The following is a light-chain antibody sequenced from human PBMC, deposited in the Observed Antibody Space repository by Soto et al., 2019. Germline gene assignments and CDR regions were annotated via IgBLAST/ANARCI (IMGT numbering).Light chain of an antibody. V-gene: IGLV1-40*01. J-gene: IGLJ1*01. CDR1: SSNIGAGYE. CDR3: QSYASSLSGYV. CDR2: ENN. Sequence: QSVLTQPPSVSEAPGQRVTISCTGSSSNIGAGYEEHWYQQVPGTAPKLLIYENNNRPSGVPDRFSGSKSGTSDSLAITGLQAEDEAEYYCQSYASSLSGYVFGTGTK.